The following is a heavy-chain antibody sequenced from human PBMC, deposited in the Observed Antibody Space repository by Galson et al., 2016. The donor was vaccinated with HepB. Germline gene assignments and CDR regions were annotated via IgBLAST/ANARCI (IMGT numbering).Heavy chain of an antibody. CDR2: MNPNSINT. J-gene: IGHJ4*02. CDR3: ARVGYSNSFDY. D-gene: IGHD4-11*01. CDR1: GYTFTSYD. V-gene: IGHV1-8*01. Sequence: SVKVSCKASGYTFTSYDINWVRQATGQGLEWMGWMNPNSINTGYAQKFQGSITMTWNTSISTAYMELSGLRSEDTAVYYCARVGYSNSFDYWGQGTLVTVSS.